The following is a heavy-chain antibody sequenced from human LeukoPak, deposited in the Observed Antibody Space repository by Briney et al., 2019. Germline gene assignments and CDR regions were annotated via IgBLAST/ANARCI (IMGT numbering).Heavy chain of an antibody. D-gene: IGHD3-22*01. Sequence: ASVKVSCKSSGYTFNSYGITWVRQAPGQGLEWMGWISAYNGNTNYAQKLQGRVTMTTDTSTSTAYMELRSLRSDGTAVYYCAREGPYYYDSRGIDYWGQGTLVTVSS. CDR3: AREGPYYYDSRGIDY. CDR2: ISAYNGNT. CDR1: GYTFNSYG. J-gene: IGHJ4*02. V-gene: IGHV1-18*01.